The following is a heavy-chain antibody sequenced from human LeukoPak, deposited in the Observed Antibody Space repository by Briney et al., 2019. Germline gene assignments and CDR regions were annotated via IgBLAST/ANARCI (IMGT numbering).Heavy chain of an antibody. D-gene: IGHD2-2*01. CDR1: GYTFTGYY. CDR2: INPNSGGT. Sequence: ASVMVSCKASGYTFTGYYMHWVRQAPGQGLEWMGRINPNSGGTNYAQKFQGRVTMTRDTSISTAYMELSRLRSDDTAVYYCAREPPPDSGAMFQHWGQGTLVTVSS. J-gene: IGHJ1*01. V-gene: IGHV1-2*06. CDR3: AREPPPDSGAMFQH.